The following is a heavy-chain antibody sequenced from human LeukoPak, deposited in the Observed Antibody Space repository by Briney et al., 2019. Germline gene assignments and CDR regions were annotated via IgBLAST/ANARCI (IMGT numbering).Heavy chain of an antibody. Sequence: SETLSLTCTVSGGSISSTSYFWAWIRQPPGKGLEWVGTIYYGAGPYYNPSLMSRVTISFDTSKNQFSLRMTSVTAADTAVYYCSRLSWGSYWIDPWGQGTLVTVSS. V-gene: IGHV4-39*01. CDR1: GGSISSTSYF. J-gene: IGHJ5*02. CDR2: IYYGAGP. D-gene: IGHD3-16*01. CDR3: SRLSWGSYWIDP.